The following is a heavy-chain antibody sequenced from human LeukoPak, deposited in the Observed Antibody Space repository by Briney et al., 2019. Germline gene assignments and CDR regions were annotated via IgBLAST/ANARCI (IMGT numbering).Heavy chain of an antibody. V-gene: IGHV4-59*01. J-gene: IGHJ4*02. D-gene: IGHD6-19*01. CDR2: IYYSGST. CDR1: AGSISSDF. Sequence: SETLSLTCTVSAGSISSDFWSWIRQPPGKGLEWIGYIYYSGSTNYNPSLKSRVAISVDTSKNQFSLKLSSVTAADTAVYYCARGGGSGGWHDYWGRGTLVTVSS. CDR3: ARGGGSGGWHDY.